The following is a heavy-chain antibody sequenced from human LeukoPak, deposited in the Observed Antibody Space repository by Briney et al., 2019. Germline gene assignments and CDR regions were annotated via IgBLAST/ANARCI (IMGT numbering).Heavy chain of an antibody. V-gene: IGHV3-30-3*01. D-gene: IGHD6-19*01. Sequence: PGGSLRLSCAASGFTFSSYAMYWVRQAPGKGLEWVALMSYDGSNKYYADSVKGRFTISRDNSKNTLYLQMNSLRAEDTAVYYCARGGREWLSVGIDYWGRGTLVTVSS. CDR2: MSYDGSNK. J-gene: IGHJ4*02. CDR3: ARGGREWLSVGIDY. CDR1: GFTFSSYA.